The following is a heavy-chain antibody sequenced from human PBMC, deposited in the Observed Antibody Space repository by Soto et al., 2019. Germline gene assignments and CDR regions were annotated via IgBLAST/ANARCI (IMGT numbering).Heavy chain of an antibody. Sequence: GASVRVSCKASGYTFTSYAMHWVRQAPGQRLEWMGWINAGNGNTKYSQKFQGRVTITRDTSASTAYMELSSLRSEDTAVYYCARDLIAVAGRSHITAWPGDYWGQGTLVTVSS. CDR1: GYTFTSYA. J-gene: IGHJ4*02. CDR2: INAGNGNT. V-gene: IGHV1-3*01. D-gene: IGHD6-19*01. CDR3: ARDLIAVAGRSHITAWPGDY.